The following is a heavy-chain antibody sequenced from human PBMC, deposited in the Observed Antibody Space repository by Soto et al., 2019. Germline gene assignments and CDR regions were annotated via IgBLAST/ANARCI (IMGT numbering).Heavy chain of an antibody. V-gene: IGHV3-23*01. CDR3: AKDAARTSGWYYFDF. CDR2: MSNSGDET. CDR1: GFSFVTYA. D-gene: IGHD6-19*01. J-gene: IGHJ4*02. Sequence: GGSLRLPCAASGFSFVTYAMGWVRQAPGKGLEWVSVMSNSGDETYYADSVKGRFTISRDSFQNTLYLQLSSLRAEDTAVYYCAKDAARTSGWYYFDFWGQGTLVTVSS.